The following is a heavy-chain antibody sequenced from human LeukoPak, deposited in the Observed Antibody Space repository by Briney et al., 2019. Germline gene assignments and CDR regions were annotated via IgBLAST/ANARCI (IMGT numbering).Heavy chain of an antibody. D-gene: IGHD6-19*01. CDR2: ISSSSSYR. CDR1: GFTFSSYS. CDR3: ARASAVAGTRHY. Sequence: PGGSPRLSCAASGFTFSSYSMNWVRQAPGKGLEWVSSISSSSSYRYYADSVKGRFTISRDNAKNSLYLQMNSLRAEDTAVYYCARASAVAGTRHYWGQGTLVTVSS. J-gene: IGHJ4*02. V-gene: IGHV3-21*01.